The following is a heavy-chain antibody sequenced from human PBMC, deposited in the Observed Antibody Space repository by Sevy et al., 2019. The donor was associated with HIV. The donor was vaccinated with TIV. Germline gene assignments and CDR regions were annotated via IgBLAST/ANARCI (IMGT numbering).Heavy chain of an antibody. Sequence: ASVKVSCKASGGTFSSYAISWVRQAPGQGLEWMGRIIPIFGTANYAQKFQGRVTITADESTSTAYMELSSLRSEDTAVYYCARVGGRGCSGGSCSDYWGQGTLVTVSS. CDR2: IIPIFGTA. D-gene: IGHD2-15*01. CDR3: ARVGGRGCSGGSCSDY. V-gene: IGHV1-69*13. CDR1: GGTFSSYA. J-gene: IGHJ4*02.